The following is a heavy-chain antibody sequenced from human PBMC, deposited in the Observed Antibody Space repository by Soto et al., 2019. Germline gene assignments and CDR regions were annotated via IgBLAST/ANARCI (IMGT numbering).Heavy chain of an antibody. CDR3: VTSLSGYYYNY. Sequence: GSLRLSCAASGLTLSTYEMMWVRQAPGKGLEWVSYISKSGTTTYYADSVRGRFTISRDNAKDSLDLQMNSLRAEDTAVYYCVTSLSGYYYNYWGQGTLVTVSS. J-gene: IGHJ4*02. CDR1: GLTLSTYE. D-gene: IGHD3-22*01. CDR2: ISKSGTTT. V-gene: IGHV3-48*03.